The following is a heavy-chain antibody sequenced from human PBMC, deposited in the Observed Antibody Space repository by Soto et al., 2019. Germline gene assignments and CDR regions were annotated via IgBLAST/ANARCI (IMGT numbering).Heavy chain of an antibody. V-gene: IGHV4-59*01. CDR1: GGSIRSYY. Sequence: PSETLSLTCSVSGGSIRSYYWSWIRQSPEKGLEWIGYFYHSGNSNYNPSLKSRVTISVDTSKNQLSLSLRSVTAADTAVYFCARISSVDTYGYVNGGLDVWGQGTTVTVS. CDR3: ARISSVDTYGYVNGGLDV. D-gene: IGHD5-18*01. CDR2: FYHSGNS. J-gene: IGHJ6*02.